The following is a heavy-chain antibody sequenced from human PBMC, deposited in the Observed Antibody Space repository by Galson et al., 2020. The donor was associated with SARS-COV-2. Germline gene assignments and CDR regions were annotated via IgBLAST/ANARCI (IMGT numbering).Heavy chain of an antibody. J-gene: IGHJ6*03. V-gene: IGHV4-38-2*02. CDR1: GYSISSGYY. CDR3: ARGYKDFWSGLYYYYYMDV. D-gene: IGHD3-3*01. CDR2: IYHRGST. Sequence: SQTLSLTCTVSGYSISSGYYWGWIRQPHGKGLEWIGSIYHRGSTYYNPSLKSRVTISVDTSKNQFSLKLSSVTAADTAVYYCARGYKDFWSGLYYYYYMDVWGKGTTFTVSS.